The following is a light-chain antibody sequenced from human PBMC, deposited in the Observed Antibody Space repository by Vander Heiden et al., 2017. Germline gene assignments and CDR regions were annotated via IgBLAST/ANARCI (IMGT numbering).Light chain of an antibody. Sequence: QSVLTQPPSASGTPGQRVTIPCSGSSSNIGSNTVNWYQQLPGTAPNLLIYSNNRRPSGVPDRFSGSKSGTSASLAISGLQSEDEADYYCAAWDDSLNGRVFGGGTKLTVL. CDR1: SSNIGSNT. CDR3: AAWDDSLNGRV. CDR2: SNN. V-gene: IGLV1-44*01. J-gene: IGLJ2*01.